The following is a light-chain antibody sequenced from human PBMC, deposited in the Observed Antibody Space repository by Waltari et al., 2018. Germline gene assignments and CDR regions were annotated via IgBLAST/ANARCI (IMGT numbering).Light chain of an antibody. CDR1: QRINRW. CDR2: DVS. CDR3: QQSYSTSVT. J-gene: IGKJ1*01. Sequence: DIQMTQSPSTLSASVGDRVTITCRASQRINRWLAWYQQKPGKAPKLLIYDVSSLESGVPSRFSGSGSGTDFTLTISSLQPEDFATYYCQQSYSTSVTFGQGTKVEIK. V-gene: IGKV1-5*01.